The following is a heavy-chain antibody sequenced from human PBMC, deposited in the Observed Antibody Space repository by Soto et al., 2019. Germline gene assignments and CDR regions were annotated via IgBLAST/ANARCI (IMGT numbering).Heavy chain of an antibody. J-gene: IGHJ6*02. Sequence: SETLSLTCTVSGGSIRSGGSYWSWVRQSPRRGLEWIGNIYYSGSTYYNPSLKSRLTISVDTSKNQFSLNLSSVTAADTAVYYCARDRLMATAGTARHYFGLDVWGQGTTVT. CDR1: GGSIRSGGSY. V-gene: IGHV4-31*03. CDR2: IYYSGST. CDR3: ARDRLMATAGTARHYFGLDV. D-gene: IGHD5-18*01.